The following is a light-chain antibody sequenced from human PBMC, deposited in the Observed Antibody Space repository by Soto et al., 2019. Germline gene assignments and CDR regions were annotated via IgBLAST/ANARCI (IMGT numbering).Light chain of an antibody. CDR1: QSVSSN. CDR3: QHYNNWPPWT. Sequence: EIVLTQSPGTLSLSPGERATLSCRASQSVSSNLAWYQQKPGQAPRLLIYGASTRATGIPARFIGSGSGTEFTLTISSLQSEDFAVYYCQHYNNWPPWTFGQGTKVDIK. CDR2: GAS. V-gene: IGKV3-15*01. J-gene: IGKJ1*01.